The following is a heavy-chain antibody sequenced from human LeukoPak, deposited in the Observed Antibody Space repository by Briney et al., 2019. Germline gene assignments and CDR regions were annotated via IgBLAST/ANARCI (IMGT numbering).Heavy chain of an antibody. CDR3: AELGITMIGGV. CDR1: GFTFSSYD. J-gene: IGHJ6*04. V-gene: IGHV3-48*03. CDR2: IRPSGANT. D-gene: IGHD3-10*02. Sequence: PGGSLRLSCAASGFTFSSYDMTWVRQTPGRGLEWVSSIRPSGANTYYGDSVKGRFTISRDNAKNPLYLQMNSLRAEDTAVYYCAELGITMIGGVWGKGTTVTISS.